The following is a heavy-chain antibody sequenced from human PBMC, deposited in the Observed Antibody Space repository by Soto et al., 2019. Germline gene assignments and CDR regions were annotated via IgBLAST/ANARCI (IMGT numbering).Heavy chain of an antibody. V-gene: IGHV4-39*01. J-gene: IGHJ3*02. D-gene: IGHD1-7*01. CDR3: ARQHWNYGAFNI. CDR1: GDSITSSSYY. Sequence: SETLSLTCSVSGDSITSSSYYWGWIRQPPGKGLEWIGSGYHRGNTYYNPSLKSRVTISVDTSKNQFSLKLNSLTAADTAIYYCARQHWNYGAFNIWGQGTMVTVSS. CDR2: GYHRGNT.